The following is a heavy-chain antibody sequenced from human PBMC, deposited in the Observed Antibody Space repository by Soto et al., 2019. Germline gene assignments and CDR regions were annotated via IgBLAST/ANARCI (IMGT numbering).Heavy chain of an antibody. V-gene: IGHV4-61*01. Sequence: SETLSLTCTVSGGSVSSGCYYWRWIRQPPGKGLEWFGYNYYSGSTNYNPSLKSPATNSLCPSKTLFSLKLSSVTAAATAVDYWARAESPRYLDYWGQGTLVTVSS. CDR3: ARAESPRYLDY. CDR2: NYYSGST. D-gene: IGHD3-10*01. J-gene: IGHJ4*02. CDR1: GGSVSSGCYY.